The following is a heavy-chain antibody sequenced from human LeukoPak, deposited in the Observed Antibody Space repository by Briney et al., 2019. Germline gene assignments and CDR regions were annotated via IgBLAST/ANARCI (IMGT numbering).Heavy chain of an antibody. CDR2: INSDGSST. Sequence: PGGSLRLSCAASGFTFSSYWMHWVRQAPGKGLVWVSRINSDGSSTSYADSVKGRFTISRDNAKNSLFLQMNSLRAEDTAVYYCTRAPPGRDGYSEYWGQGTVVTVST. CDR3: TRAPPGRDGYSEY. J-gene: IGHJ4*02. CDR1: GFTFSSYW. D-gene: IGHD5-24*01. V-gene: IGHV3-74*01.